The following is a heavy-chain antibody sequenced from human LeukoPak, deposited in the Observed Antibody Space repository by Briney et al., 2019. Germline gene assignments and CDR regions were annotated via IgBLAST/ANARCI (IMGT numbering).Heavy chain of an antibody. CDR2: ISGKGSKT. CDR1: GFTFSTYA. CDR3: ARSWCDVYNFPDY. Sequence: PGGCLRLSCAASGFTFSTYAMSCVRHAPGKWMEWVSAISGKGSKTQYADAVKGRFTISRDNSKNTLYLQMNSLRAEDTAVYYCARSWCDVYNFPDYWGEGTPVTVSS. V-gene: IGHV3-23*01. D-gene: IGHD5-24*01. J-gene: IGHJ4*02.